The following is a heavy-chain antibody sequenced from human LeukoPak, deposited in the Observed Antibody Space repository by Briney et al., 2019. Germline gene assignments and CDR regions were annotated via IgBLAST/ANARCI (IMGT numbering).Heavy chain of an antibody. Sequence: ASVKVSCKVSGYTLTELSVHWVRQAPGKGLEWMGGFDPEDGETIYAQKFQGRVTMTEDTSTDTAYMELSSLRSEDTAVYYCATDSIRGHFDWSIQPIQHWGQGTLVTDSS. CDR2: FDPEDGET. CDR1: GYTLTELS. J-gene: IGHJ1*01. D-gene: IGHD3-9*01. CDR3: ATDSIRGHFDWSIQPIQH. V-gene: IGHV1-24*01.